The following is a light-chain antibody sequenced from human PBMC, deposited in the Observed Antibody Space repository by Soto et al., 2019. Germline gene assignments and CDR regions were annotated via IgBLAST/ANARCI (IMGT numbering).Light chain of an antibody. CDR3: QQSYSTQVT. CDR2: AAS. V-gene: IGKV1-39*01. Sequence: DIQMTHSPSSLSASVGDRVTITCRASQSISSYLNWYQQKPGKAPKLLIYAASSLQSGVPSRFSGSGSGTDFTLTISSLQPEDFATYYCQQSYSTQVTFGPGTKVDIK. J-gene: IGKJ3*01. CDR1: QSISSY.